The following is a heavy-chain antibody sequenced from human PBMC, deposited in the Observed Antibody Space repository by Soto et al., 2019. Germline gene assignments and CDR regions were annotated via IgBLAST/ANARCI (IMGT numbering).Heavy chain of an antibody. CDR2: ISVYNGNT. CDR3: TRDSVGSVNRIRTDY. D-gene: IGHD3-10*01. V-gene: IGHV1-18*04. Sequence: QVQLVQSGAEVKQPGASVKVSCKASGYTFISYGISWVRQAPGQGLEWMGWISVYNGNTNYAKKLQGRVTMTTDTSSSTAYMELRNLRSDDTAVYYCTRDSVGSVNRIRTDYWGQGTLVTVSS. J-gene: IGHJ4*02. CDR1: GYTFISYG.